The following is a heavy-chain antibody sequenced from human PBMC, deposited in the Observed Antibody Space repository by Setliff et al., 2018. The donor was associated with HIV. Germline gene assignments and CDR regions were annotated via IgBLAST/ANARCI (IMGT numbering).Heavy chain of an antibody. D-gene: IGHD3-3*01. CDR3: ARIFGDQGYYYGMDV. Sequence: SETLSLTCSVSGGSISSYYWSWIRQPPGKGLEWIGYIYYSGSTNYNPSLKSRVTISVDTSKNQFSLKLSSVIAADTAVYYCARIFGDQGYYYGMDVWGQGTTVTVS. J-gene: IGHJ6*02. CDR2: IYYSGST. V-gene: IGHV4-59*01. CDR1: GGSISSYY.